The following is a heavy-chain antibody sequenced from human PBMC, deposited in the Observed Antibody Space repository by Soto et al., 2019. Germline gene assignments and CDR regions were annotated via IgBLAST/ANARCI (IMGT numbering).Heavy chain of an antibody. J-gene: IGHJ4*02. Sequence: GESLKISCKGSGYSFTSYWIGWVRQMPGKGLEWMGIIYPGDSDTRYSPSFQGQVTISADKSISTAYLQWSSLKASDTAMYYFARANDYIWGSYRYGAFDYWGQGTLVTVSS. CDR3: ARANDYIWGSYRYGAFDY. D-gene: IGHD3-16*02. CDR2: IYPGDSDT. V-gene: IGHV5-51*01. CDR1: GYSFTSYW.